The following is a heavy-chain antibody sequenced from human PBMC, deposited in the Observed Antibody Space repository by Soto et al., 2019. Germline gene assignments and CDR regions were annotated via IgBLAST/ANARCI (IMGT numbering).Heavy chain of an antibody. D-gene: IGHD6-6*01. CDR3: ARGLATLPVFAFDV. Sequence: SGPTLVNPTQTLTLTCSLSGISLSTSGVGLGWIRQTPGKALEWLALIYWNDDKHYSPSLKSRLTITKDTSKNQAVLTMTNMDPVDTATYYCARGLATLPVFAFDVWGQGTVVTVSS. J-gene: IGHJ3*01. V-gene: IGHV2-5*01. CDR1: GISLSTSGVG. CDR2: IYWNDDK.